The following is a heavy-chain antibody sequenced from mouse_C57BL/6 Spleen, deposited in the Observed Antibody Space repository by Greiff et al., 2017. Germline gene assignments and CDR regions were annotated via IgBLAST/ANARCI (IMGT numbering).Heavy chain of an antibody. V-gene: IGHV1-37*01. Sequence: LMEPGASVKISCKAAGYSFTGYFMYWVKQNHGKSIEWNGRINPYNGDTCYNQKFKGKATLTVDKSSSTAHMQLQSLTSEDFAVYYCARSSYSNPSRGYWGQGTSVTVSS. CDR3: ARSSYSNPSRGY. J-gene: IGHJ4*01. CDR2: INPYNGDT. CDR1: GYSFTGYF. D-gene: IGHD2-5*01.